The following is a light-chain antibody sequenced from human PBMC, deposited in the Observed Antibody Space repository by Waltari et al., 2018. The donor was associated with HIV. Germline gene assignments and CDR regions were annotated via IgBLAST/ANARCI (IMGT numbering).Light chain of an antibody. J-gene: IGKJ2*01. CDR2: DAS. V-gene: IGKV3-15*01. CDR3: QQYSNWPYT. Sequence: ILMPRARATLSVSRGESADRSCSTSERVSSNLAWYQHKPGQAPRLLIYDASTRATGIPARFSGSGSGTDFTLTISSLHSEDFAVYYCQQYSNWPYTFGQGTKLDIK. CDR1: ERVSSN.